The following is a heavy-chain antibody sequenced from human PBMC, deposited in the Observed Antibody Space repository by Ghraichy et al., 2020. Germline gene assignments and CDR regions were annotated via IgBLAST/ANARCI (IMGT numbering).Heavy chain of an antibody. V-gene: IGHV3-53*01. CDR2: IYSGGST. D-gene: IGHD4-17*01. CDR3: ARQGYGDTPGYPNDAFDI. J-gene: IGHJ3*02. CDR1: GFTVSSNY. Sequence: GGSLRLSCAASGFTVSSNYMSWVRQAPGKGLEWVSVIYSGGSTYYADSVKGRFTISRDNSKNTLYLQMNSLRAEDTAVYYCARQGYGDTPGYPNDAFDIWGQGTMVTVSS.